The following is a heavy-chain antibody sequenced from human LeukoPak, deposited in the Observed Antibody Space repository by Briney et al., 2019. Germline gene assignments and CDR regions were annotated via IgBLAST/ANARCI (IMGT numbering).Heavy chain of an antibody. J-gene: IGHJ4*02. Sequence: GASVKVSCKASGYTFTNYAIHWVRQAPGQRLEWMGWINAGNGNTKYSQKFQGRVTITRDTSASTAYMKLSSVRSEDTAVYYCARDRGVTMVRGIIDSFDYWGQGTLVTVSS. D-gene: IGHD3-10*01. CDR2: INAGNGNT. CDR3: ARDRGVTMVRGIIDSFDY. CDR1: GYTFTNYA. V-gene: IGHV1-3*01.